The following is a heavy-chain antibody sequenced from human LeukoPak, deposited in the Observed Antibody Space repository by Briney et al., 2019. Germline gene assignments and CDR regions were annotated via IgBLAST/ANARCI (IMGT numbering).Heavy chain of an antibody. Sequence: GGSLRLSCAASGFTFSSYAMHWVRQAPGKGLEWVAVISYDGSNKYYADSVKGRFTISRDNSKNTLYLQMNSLRAEDTAVYYCAREGTYYDFWSGYWDPAYFDYWGQGTLVTVSS. J-gene: IGHJ4*02. CDR2: ISYDGSNK. D-gene: IGHD3-3*01. CDR3: AREGTYYDFWSGYWDPAYFDY. CDR1: GFTFSSYA. V-gene: IGHV3-30-3*01.